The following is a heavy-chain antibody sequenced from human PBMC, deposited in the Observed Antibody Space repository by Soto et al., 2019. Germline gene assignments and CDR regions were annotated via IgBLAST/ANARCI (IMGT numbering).Heavy chain of an antibody. V-gene: IGHV4-34*01. D-gene: IGHD4-17*01. CDR3: ARRVTTNAFEI. Sequence: QVQLQQWGAGLLKPSETLSLTCAVYGGSFSGYYWSWIRQPPGKGLEWVGEINHSGSTNYNPSLKSRVTISVDPSKNQFSLKLSSVTAADTAVYYCARRVTTNAFEIWGQGTMVTVSS. CDR2: INHSGST. J-gene: IGHJ3*02. CDR1: GGSFSGYY.